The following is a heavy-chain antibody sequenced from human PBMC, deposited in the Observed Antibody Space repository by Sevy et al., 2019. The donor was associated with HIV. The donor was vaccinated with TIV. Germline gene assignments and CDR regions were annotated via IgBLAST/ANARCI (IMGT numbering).Heavy chain of an antibody. CDR2: IYHSGST. Sequence: SETLSLTCAVSGGSISSSNWWSWVRQPPGKGLEWIGEIYHSGSTNYNPSLKSRVTISVDKSKNQFSLKLSSVTAADTAVYYCARSYCSSTSCLKTYFDYWGQGTLVTVSS. D-gene: IGHD2-2*01. J-gene: IGHJ4*02. V-gene: IGHV4-4*02. CDR3: ARSYCSSTSCLKTYFDY. CDR1: GGSISSSNW.